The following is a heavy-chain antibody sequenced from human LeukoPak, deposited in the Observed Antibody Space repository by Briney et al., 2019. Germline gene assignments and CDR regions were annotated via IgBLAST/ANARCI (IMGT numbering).Heavy chain of an antibody. V-gene: IGHV1-2*02. CDR1: GYTFTDYY. D-gene: IGHD3-22*01. CDR2: INPKGGAT. CDR3: ARGGVVISPHFDF. Sequence: ASVKVSCKASGYTFTDYYIHWVRQAPGERLEWMGWINPKGGATHYPQKFQGRVTMSRDTSISTAYMDLSSLTSDDTAMYSCARGGVVISPHFDFWGQGTLVTVSS. J-gene: IGHJ4*02.